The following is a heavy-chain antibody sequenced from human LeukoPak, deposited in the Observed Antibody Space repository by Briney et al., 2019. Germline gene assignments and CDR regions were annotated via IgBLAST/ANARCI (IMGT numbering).Heavy chain of an antibody. D-gene: IGHD1-26*01. V-gene: IGHV4-59*08. CDR3: TKYGGSPANYFDS. CDR2: VHKTGSI. CDR1: GDSISAYY. J-gene: IGHJ4*02. Sequence: SETLSLTCTVSGDSISAYYWSWVRQPQGKGLEWIAFVHKTGSINYNPSLKSRATISMDTSNSQFSLHVNSVTAADTAVYYCTKYGGSPANYFDSWGPGTLVTVSP.